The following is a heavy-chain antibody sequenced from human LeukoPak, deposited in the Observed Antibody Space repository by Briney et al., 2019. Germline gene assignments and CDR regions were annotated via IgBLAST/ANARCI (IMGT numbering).Heavy chain of an antibody. CDR3: ARDNCSGGSCYYYYGMDV. CDR2: ISAYNGNT. Sequence: ASVKVSCTASGYTFTSYGISWVRQAPGQGLEWMGWISAYNGNTNYAQKLQGRVTMTTDTSTSTAYMELRSLRSDDTAVYYCARDNCSGGSCYYYYGMDVWGQGTTVTVSS. V-gene: IGHV1-18*01. J-gene: IGHJ6*02. CDR1: GYTFTSYG. D-gene: IGHD2-15*01.